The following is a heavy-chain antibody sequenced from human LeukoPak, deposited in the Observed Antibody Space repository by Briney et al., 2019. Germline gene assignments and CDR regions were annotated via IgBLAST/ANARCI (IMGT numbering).Heavy chain of an antibody. J-gene: IGHJ4*02. D-gene: IGHD3-22*01. Sequence: GGSLRLSCAASGFTFSSYAMSWVRQAPGKGLEWVSAISGSGGSTYYADSVKGRFTISRDNSKNTLYLQMNSLRAEDTAVYYCAKGGEYYYDSSGYYQTRHFDYWGQGTLVTVSS. CDR3: AKGGEYYYDSSGYYQTRHFDY. V-gene: IGHV3-23*01. CDR2: ISGSGGST. CDR1: GFTFSSYA.